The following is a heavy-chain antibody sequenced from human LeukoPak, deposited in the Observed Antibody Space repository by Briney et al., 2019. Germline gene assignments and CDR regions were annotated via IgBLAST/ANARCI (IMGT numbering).Heavy chain of an antibody. V-gene: IGHV3-21*01. J-gene: IGHJ4*02. CDR2: ISSSSSYI. Sequence: PGGPLRLSCAASGFIFSSYSMNWVRQAPGKGLEWVSSISSSSSYIYYADSMKGRFTISRDNAKNSLYLQMNSLRAEDTAVYYCARAASIAVAGTIDYFDYWGQGTLVTVSS. CDR1: GFIFSSYS. D-gene: IGHD6-19*01. CDR3: ARAASIAVAGTIDYFDY.